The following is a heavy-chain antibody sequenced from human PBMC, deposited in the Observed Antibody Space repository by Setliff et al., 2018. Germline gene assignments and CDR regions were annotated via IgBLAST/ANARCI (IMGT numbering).Heavy chain of an antibody. CDR3: AAIWHRYFDY. CDR2: ISSTITST. J-gene: IGHJ4*02. CDR1: GFTFSSSA. V-gene: IGHV3-23*01. Sequence: PGGSLRLSCAASGFTFSSSAMARVRQAPGKGLEWVSAISSTITSTYYADSVKGRFTISRDNSKNTLYLQMNSLRAEDTAVYYCAAIWHRYFDYWGQGTLVTVSS.